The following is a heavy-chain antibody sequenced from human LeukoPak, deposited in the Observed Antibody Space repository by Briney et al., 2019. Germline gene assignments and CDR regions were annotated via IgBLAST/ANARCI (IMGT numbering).Heavy chain of an antibody. V-gene: IGHV3-48*04. D-gene: IGHD3-10*01. CDR2: ISSSSRTR. CDR3: ARGVYGSGSYYNAFDI. Sequence: GGSLRLSCAASGFNFSTYNVNWVRQAPGKGLDWVSYISSSSRTRYYADSVKGRFTISRDNAKDLLYLQMNNLRAEDTAVYYCARGVYGSGSYYNAFDIWGQGTMVTVSS. CDR1: GFNFSTYN. J-gene: IGHJ3*02.